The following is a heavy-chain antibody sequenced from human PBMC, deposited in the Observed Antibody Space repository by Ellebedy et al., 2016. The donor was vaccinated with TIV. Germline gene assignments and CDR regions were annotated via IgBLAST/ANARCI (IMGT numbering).Heavy chain of an antibody. CDR1: GFTFRSYA. CDR3: ARDLHFAFDY. J-gene: IGHJ4*02. V-gene: IGHV3-21*01. CDR2: ISSNSGNK. Sequence: GESLKISCAASGFTFRSYAMSWVRQAPGKGLEWVSSISSNSGNKYCADSVEGRFTISRDNARNSLYLQMNSLRAEDTAVYYCARDLHFAFDYWGRGTLVTVSS.